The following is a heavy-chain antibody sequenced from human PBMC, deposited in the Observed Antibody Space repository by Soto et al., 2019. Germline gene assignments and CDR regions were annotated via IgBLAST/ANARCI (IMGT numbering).Heavy chain of an antibody. CDR2: ISSSSYI. D-gene: IGHD2-8*02. J-gene: IGHJ3*02. CDR3: ARAVVYDDAFDI. V-gene: IGHV3-21*01. CDR1: GFTFSSYS. Sequence: GGSLRLSCAASGFTFSSYSMNWVRQAPGKGLEWVSSISSSSYIYYADSVKGRFTISRDNAKNSLYLQMNSLRAEDTAVYYCARAVVYDDAFDIWGQGTMVTVSS.